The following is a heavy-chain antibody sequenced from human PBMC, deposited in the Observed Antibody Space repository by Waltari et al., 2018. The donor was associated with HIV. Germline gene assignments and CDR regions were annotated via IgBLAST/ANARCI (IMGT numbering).Heavy chain of an antibody. Sequence: EVQLVESGGGLVQPGGSLRLSCTVSGFTFSATWMTWIRQAPGEGVERVANINTDGSESYYVDSVKGRFTISTDNAKNALYLQMNSLRVEDTAVYYCARDRGWQQFDYWGRGTLVTVSS. V-gene: IGHV3-7*01. J-gene: IGHJ4*02. CDR2: INTDGSES. D-gene: IGHD3-10*01. CDR1: GFTFSATW. CDR3: ARDRGWQQFDY.